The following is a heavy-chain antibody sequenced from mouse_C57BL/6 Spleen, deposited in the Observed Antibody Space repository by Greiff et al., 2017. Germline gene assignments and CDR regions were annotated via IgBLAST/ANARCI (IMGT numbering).Heavy chain of an antibody. D-gene: IGHD1-1*01. Sequence: EVQLQQSGPELVKPGASVKISCKASGYTFTDYYMNWVKQSHGKSLEWIGDINPNNGGTSYNQKFKGKATLTVDKSSSTAYMELRSLTSEDSAVYYCAKRGTVVATRYFDVWGTGTTVTVSS. CDR2: INPNNGGT. CDR1: GYTFTDYY. J-gene: IGHJ1*03. CDR3: AKRGTVVATRYFDV. V-gene: IGHV1-26*01.